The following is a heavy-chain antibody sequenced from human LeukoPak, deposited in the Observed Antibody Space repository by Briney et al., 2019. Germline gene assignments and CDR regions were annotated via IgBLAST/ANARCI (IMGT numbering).Heavy chain of an antibody. Sequence: SETLSLTCAVYGGSFSGYYWSWIRQPPGKGLEWIGEMNHSGSTNNNPSLKSRVTFSVDTSKNQFSLKLSSVTAADTAVYYCARGLGILRFWGQGTLVTVSS. D-gene: IGHD6-13*01. CDR3: ARGLGILRF. V-gene: IGHV4-34*01. J-gene: IGHJ4*02. CDR1: GGSFSGYY. CDR2: MNHSGST.